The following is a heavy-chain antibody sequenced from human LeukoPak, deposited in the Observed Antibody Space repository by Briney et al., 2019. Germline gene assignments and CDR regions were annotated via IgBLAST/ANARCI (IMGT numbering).Heavy chain of an antibody. CDR3: AREMDYYDSRQPVLDAFDI. CDR2: IYSGGST. Sequence: GGSLRLSCAASGFTVSSNYMSWVRQAPGKGLEWVSVIYSGGSTYYADSVKGRFTISRDNSKNTLYLQMNSLRAEDTAVYYCAREMDYYDSRQPVLDAFDIWGQGTMVTVSS. V-gene: IGHV3-66*01. J-gene: IGHJ3*02. CDR1: GFTVSSNY. D-gene: IGHD3-22*01.